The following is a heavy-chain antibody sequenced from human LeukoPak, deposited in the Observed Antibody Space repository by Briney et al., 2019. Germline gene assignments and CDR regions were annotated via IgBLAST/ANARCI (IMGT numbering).Heavy chain of an antibody. CDR3: ARGGSGSYASFDC. Sequence: PSETLSLTCTVSGCSISNYYLSWIRHPAGKGLEWIGRIYTSGSTNYNPSLKRRVTISVDKSKNQFSRKLSSVTAADTAVYHCARGGSGSYASFDCWGQGTLVTVSS. J-gene: IGHJ4*02. CDR1: GCSISNYY. D-gene: IGHD1-26*01. CDR2: IYTSGST. V-gene: IGHV4-4*07.